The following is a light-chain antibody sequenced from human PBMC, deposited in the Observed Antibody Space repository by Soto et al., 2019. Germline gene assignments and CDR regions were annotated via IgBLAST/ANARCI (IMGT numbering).Light chain of an antibody. CDR1: SSNIGSNY. CDR3: AAWDDSLSGQGVV. Sequence: QPVLTQPPSASGTPGQRVTISCSGSSSNIGSNYVYWYQQLPGTAPKLLIYRNNQRPSGVPDRFSGSKSGTSASLASSGLRSEDEADYYCAAWDDSLSGQGVVFGGGTKLTVL. CDR2: RNN. J-gene: IGLJ2*01. V-gene: IGLV1-47*01.